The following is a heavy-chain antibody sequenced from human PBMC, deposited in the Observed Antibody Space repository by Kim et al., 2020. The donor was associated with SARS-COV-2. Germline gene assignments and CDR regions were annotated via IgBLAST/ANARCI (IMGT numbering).Heavy chain of an antibody. J-gene: IGHJ4*02. Sequence: GDAVKGQFTISRDNSKNTRYLQMRSLRAEDTAVYYCAKNVDYYDSSGSDSWGQGTLVTVSS. D-gene: IGHD3-22*01. CDR3: AKNVDYYDSSGSDS. V-gene: IGHV3-23*01.